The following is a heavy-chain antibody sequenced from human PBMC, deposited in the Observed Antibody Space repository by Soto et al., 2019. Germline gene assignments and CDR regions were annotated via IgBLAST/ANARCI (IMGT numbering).Heavy chain of an antibody. CDR3: AASYGSGSRAFDY. D-gene: IGHD3-10*01. Sequence: QVQLVQSGPEVKMPGSSVKVSWKASGDTFNSYTINWVRQAPGQGLQWMGRTIPILAMSNYALKFQGRVTITADKSTTTAYMELSRLRSDDTAVYYCAASYGSGSRAFDYWGQGTLVTVSS. V-gene: IGHV1-69*02. CDR2: TIPILAMS. CDR1: GDTFNSYT. J-gene: IGHJ4*02.